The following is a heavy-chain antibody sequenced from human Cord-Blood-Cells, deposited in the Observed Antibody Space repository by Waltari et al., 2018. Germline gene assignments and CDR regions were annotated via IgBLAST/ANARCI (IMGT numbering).Heavy chain of an antibody. CDR2: IYHSGST. D-gene: IGHD3-16*01. V-gene: IGHV4-38-2*01. Sequence: QVQLQESGPGLVKPSETLSLTCAVSGYSISRGSYWVWIRQPPGKGLDWIGSIYHSGSTYYHPSLKSRVTISVDTSKNQFSLKLSSVTAADTAVYYCARSGDYGDYDLWGRGTLVTVSS. J-gene: IGHJ2*01. CDR1: GYSISRGSY. CDR3: ARSGDYGDYDL.